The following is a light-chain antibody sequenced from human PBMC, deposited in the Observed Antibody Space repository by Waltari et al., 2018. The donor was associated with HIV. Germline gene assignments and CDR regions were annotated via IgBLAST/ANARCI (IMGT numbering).Light chain of an antibody. V-gene: IGLV2-14*03. J-gene: IGLJ3*02. CDR2: DVS. CDR3: SSYTSSIWV. Sequence: QSALTQPASVSGSPGQSIPISCTGTSSDVGGYNYVSWYQQHPGKAPKLMIYDVSNRPSGVSNRFSGSKSGNTASLTISGLQAEDEADYYCSSYTSSIWVFGGGTKLTVL. CDR1: SSDVGGYNY.